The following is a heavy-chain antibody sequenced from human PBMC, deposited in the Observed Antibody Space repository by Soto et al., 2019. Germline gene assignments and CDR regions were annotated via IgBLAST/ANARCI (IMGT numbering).Heavy chain of an antibody. J-gene: IGHJ4*02. V-gene: IGHV3-15*07. CDR2: IKRKTDGGTT. D-gene: IGHD3-22*01. CDR1: GFTFSNAW. CDR3: TTGGAYYDSSGYYYFDY. Sequence: EVQLVESGGGLVKPGGSLRLSCAASGFTFSNAWMNWVRQAPGKGLEWVGRIKRKTDGGTTDYAAPVKGRFTISRDDSKNTLYLQMNSLKTEDTAVYYCTTGGAYYDSSGYYYFDYWGQGTLVTVSS.